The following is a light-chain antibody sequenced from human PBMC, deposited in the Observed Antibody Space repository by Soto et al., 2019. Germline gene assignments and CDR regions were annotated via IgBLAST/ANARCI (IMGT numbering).Light chain of an antibody. CDR1: QSVSNNN. V-gene: IGKV3-20*01. J-gene: IGKJ2*01. Sequence: DIVLTQSPGTLSLSPGERATLYCRARQSVSNNNLAWYQQKPGQPPRLLIYGASIRAPGIPDRFSGSGSETDFTLALSRLEPEDCAVYYCQRYGSSPPYTFGQGTKLEIQ. CDR2: GAS. CDR3: QRYGSSPPYT.